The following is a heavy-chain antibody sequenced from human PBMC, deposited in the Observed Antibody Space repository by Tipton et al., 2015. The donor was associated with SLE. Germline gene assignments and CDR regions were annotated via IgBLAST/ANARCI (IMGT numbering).Heavy chain of an antibody. CDR3: ARAEVGAATPFDY. J-gene: IGHJ4*02. V-gene: IGHV4-39*01. D-gene: IGHD1-26*01. CDR2: IYYDGST. Sequence: TLSLTCTVSGGSISSSSYFWGWIRQSPGKGLEWIGSIYYDGSTYYNPSLKSRVTISADMSKNQFSLRLSSVSAADTAVYYCARAEVGAATPFDYWGQGTLVTVSS. CDR1: GGSISSSSYF.